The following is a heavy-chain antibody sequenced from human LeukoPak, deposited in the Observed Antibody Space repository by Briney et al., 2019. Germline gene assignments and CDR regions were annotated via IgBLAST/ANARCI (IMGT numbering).Heavy chain of an antibody. V-gene: IGHV4-59*08. CDR3: ATEHWLDGNFDH. J-gene: IGHJ4*02. CDR2: IFYSGST. D-gene: IGHD6-19*01. Sequence: SETLSLTCTVSGGSISSYYWSWIRQPPGKGLEWIGYIFYSGSTNYNPSLKSRVTMSIDTSKNQFSLKLASMTAADTAIYYCATEHWLDGNFDHWGQGTLVTVSS. CDR1: GGSISSYY.